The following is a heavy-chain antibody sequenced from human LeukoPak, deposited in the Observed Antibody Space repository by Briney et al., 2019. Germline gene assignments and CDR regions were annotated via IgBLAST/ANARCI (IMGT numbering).Heavy chain of an antibody. Sequence: PGGSLRLSCAASGFTFSGSSMHWVRQVSGKGLEWVGRIRDKAYSYATASAASVRGRFTVSRDDSQNMLFLQMNSLKTEDTAVYYCTRPGRGNYYEFWGQGVLVIVSS. CDR3: TRPGRGNYYEF. D-gene: IGHD1-1*01. CDR1: GFTFSGSS. V-gene: IGHV3-73*01. CDR2: IRDKAYSYAT. J-gene: IGHJ4*02.